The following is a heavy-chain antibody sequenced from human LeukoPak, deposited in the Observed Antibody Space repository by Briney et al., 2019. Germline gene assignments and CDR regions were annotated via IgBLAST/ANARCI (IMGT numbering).Heavy chain of an antibody. D-gene: IGHD4-17*01. CDR3: ARTGDFGTGWFDP. CDR2: IIPIFGTA. V-gene: IGHV1-69*05. Sequence: SVKVSCKASGGTFSSYAISWVRQAPGQGLEWVGGIIPIFGTANYAQKFQGRVTITTDESTSTAYMELSSLRSEDTAVYYCARTGDFGTGWFDPWGQGTLVTVSS. J-gene: IGHJ5*02. CDR1: GGTFSSYA.